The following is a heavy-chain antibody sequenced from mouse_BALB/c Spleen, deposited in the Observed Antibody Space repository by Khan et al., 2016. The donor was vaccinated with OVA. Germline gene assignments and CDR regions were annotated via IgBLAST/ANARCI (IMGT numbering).Heavy chain of an antibody. V-gene: IGHV1S81*02. J-gene: IGHJ3*01. CDR2: INPYNGGT. CDR3: TNSGSGVFTY. D-gene: IGHD1-1*02. Sequence: QVQLKESGAELVKPGASVKLSCKASGYIFTSYDMYWVKQSPGQGLEWIGEINPYNGGTNFTDKFKSKATLTVDKSSSTAYIQVSSLASAATSVYYGTNSGSGVFTYWGQGTLVTVSA. CDR1: GYIFTSYD.